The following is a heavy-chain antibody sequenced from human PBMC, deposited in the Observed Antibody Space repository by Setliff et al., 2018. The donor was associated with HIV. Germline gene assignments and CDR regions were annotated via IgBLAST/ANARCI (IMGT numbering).Heavy chain of an antibody. J-gene: IGHJ4*02. CDR2: IYPVDSDT. V-gene: IGHV5-51*01. Sequence: LGESLTISCKGSGYIFTSYWIAWVRQMPGKGLEWMGIIYPVDSDTRYSPSFQGQVTISADKSISTAFLQWNSLRASDTAMYYCARLPGTWLQSLWERAPYYFDYWGPGTLVTVSS. CDR3: ARLPGTWLQSLWERAPYYFDY. CDR1: GYIFTSYW. D-gene: IGHD5-12*01.